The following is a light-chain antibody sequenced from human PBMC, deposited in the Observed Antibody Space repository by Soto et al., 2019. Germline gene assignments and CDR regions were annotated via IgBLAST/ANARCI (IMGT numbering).Light chain of an antibody. CDR3: QQYNNSPRT. Sequence: EIVMTQSPATLSVSPGERVTLSCRASQSVSSVLAWYQQKPGQAPRLLIYGASTRATGIPARFSGSGSGTEFTLTISSLQSEDFAAYYCQQYNNSPRTFGQGPKLQIK. J-gene: IGKJ2*01. CDR1: QSVSSV. V-gene: IGKV3-15*01. CDR2: GAS.